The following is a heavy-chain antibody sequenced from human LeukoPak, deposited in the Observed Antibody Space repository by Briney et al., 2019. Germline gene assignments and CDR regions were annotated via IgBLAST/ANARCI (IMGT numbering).Heavy chain of an antibody. CDR2: IYYSGST. V-gene: IGHV4-31*03. Sequence: SQTLSLTCTVSGGSISSGGYYWSWIRQHPGKGLEWIGYIYYSGSTYYNPSLKSRVTISVDTSKNQFSLKLSSVTAADTAVYYCARQSRWELQDFDYWGQGTLVTVSS. J-gene: IGHJ4*02. CDR3: ARQSRWELQDFDY. CDR1: GGSISSGGYY. D-gene: IGHD1-26*01.